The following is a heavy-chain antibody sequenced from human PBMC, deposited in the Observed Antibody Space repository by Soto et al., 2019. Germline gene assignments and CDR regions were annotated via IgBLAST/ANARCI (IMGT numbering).Heavy chain of an antibody. D-gene: IGHD5-18*01. CDR2: IIPIFGTA. CDR3: ARARRIQLWYRDYFDY. V-gene: IGHV1-69*13. Sequence: SVKVSCKASGGTFSSYAISWVRQAPGQGLEWMGGIIPIFGTANYAQKFQGRVTITADESTSTAYMELSSLRSEDTAVYYCARARRIQLWYRDYFDYWGQGTLVTVSS. J-gene: IGHJ4*02. CDR1: GGTFSSYA.